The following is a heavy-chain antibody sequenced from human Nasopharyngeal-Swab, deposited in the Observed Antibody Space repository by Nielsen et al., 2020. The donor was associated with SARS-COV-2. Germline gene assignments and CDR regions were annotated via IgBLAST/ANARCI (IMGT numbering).Heavy chain of an antibody. V-gene: IGHV3-11*04. CDR2: ISSSGTTK. CDR3: ARSPDVFDI. J-gene: IGHJ3*02. Sequence: WIRQPPGKGPEWVSNISSSGTTKYYAESVKGRFTISRDNAKNSLFLQMNSLRAEDTAVYYCARSPDVFDIWGQGTMVTVSS.